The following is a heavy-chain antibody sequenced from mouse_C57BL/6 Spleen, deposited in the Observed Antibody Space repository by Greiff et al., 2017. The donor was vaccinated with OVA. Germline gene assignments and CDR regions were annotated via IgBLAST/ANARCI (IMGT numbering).Heavy chain of an antibody. CDR1: GYAFSSSW. J-gene: IGHJ2*01. Sequence: VQLQQSGPELVKPGASVKISCKASGYAFSSSWMNWVKQRPGKGLEWIGRIYPGDGDTNYNGKFKGKATLTADKSSSTAYMQLSSLTSEDSAVYFCARSDGYMYYFDYWGQGTTLTVS. V-gene: IGHV1-82*01. CDR2: IYPGDGDT. CDR3: ARSDGYMYYFDY. D-gene: IGHD2-3*01.